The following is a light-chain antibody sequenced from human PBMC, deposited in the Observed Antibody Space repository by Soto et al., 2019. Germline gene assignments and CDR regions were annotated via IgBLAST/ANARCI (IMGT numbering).Light chain of an antibody. CDR3: SSYTSSRV. CDR2: EVS. Sequence: QYALTQPASGSGSPGQSITISCTGTSSDVGGYNYVSWYQQHPGKAPKLMIYEVSNRPSGVSNRFSGSKSGNTASLTISGLQAEDEADYYCSSYTSSRVFGGGTQLTVL. J-gene: IGLJ7*01. V-gene: IGLV2-14*01. CDR1: SSDVGGYNY.